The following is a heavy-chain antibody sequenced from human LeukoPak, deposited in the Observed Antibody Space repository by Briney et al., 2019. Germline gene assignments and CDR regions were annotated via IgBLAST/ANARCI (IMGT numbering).Heavy chain of an antibody. V-gene: IGHV3-23*01. Sequence: GGSLRLSCAASGFTFSSYAMSWVRQAPGKGLEWVSAISGSGGSTYYADSVKGRFTISRDNSKNTLYLQMNSLIREDTAVYYCAKDLIYGDPLFGGAFDYWGQGILVTVSS. CDR2: ISGSGGST. D-gene: IGHD3-16*01. J-gene: IGHJ4*02. CDR3: AKDLIYGDPLFGGAFDY. CDR1: GFTFSSYA.